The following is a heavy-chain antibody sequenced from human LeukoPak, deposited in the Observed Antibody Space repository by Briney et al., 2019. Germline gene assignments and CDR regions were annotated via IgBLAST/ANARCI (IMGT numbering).Heavy chain of an antibody. J-gene: IGHJ6*03. CDR1: GYMFTCYY. V-gene: IGHV1-2*02. CDR3: ARVVAVTGTPVYYMDV. CDR2: INPNSGGT. D-gene: IGHD6-19*01. Sequence: GASVTVSCKSSGYMFTCYYMHWVRQAPGQGLEWMGWINPNSGGTNYAQKFQGRVTMTRDTSISTAYMDLNRLRSDDTAVYYCARVVAVTGTPVYYMDVWGKGTTVTVSS.